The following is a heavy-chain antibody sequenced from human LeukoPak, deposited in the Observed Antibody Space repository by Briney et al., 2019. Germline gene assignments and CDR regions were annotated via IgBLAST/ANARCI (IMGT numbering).Heavy chain of an antibody. Sequence: ASVKVSCKASGGTFSSYAISWVRQAPGQGLEWMGGIHPNSGGTNYAQKFQGRVTMTRDTSITTASMELSSLKPDDTAVYYCARDSCGGGGCHYWYFDLWGRGTLVTVSS. V-gene: IGHV1-2*02. CDR2: IHPNSGGT. CDR1: GGTFSSYA. J-gene: IGHJ2*01. D-gene: IGHD6-19*01. CDR3: ARDSCGGGGCHYWYFDL.